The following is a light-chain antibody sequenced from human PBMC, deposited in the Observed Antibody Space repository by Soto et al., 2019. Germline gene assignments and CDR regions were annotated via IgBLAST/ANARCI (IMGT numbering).Light chain of an antibody. Sequence: AIQMTQSPSSLSASVGDRVTITCRASQGIRNDLGWYQQKPGKAPKLLIYSASTLHSGVPSRFSGSGSGTEFTLTISSLQPEDFASYYCLHDDTYPLTFGGGTKVEIK. CDR2: SAS. J-gene: IGKJ4*01. CDR1: QGIRND. V-gene: IGKV1-6*01. CDR3: LHDDTYPLT.